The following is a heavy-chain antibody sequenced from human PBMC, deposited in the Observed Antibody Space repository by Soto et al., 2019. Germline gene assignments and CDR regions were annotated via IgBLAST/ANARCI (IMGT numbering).Heavy chain of an antibody. D-gene: IGHD4-17*01. J-gene: IGHJ3*02. Sequence: GESLKISCKGSGYSFTSYWIGWVRQMPVKGLEWMGIIYPGDSDTRYSPSFQGQVTISADKSISTAYLQWSSLKASDTAMYYCARQNDGDYFAFDIWGQGTMVTVSS. CDR2: IYPGDSDT. CDR1: GYSFTSYW. V-gene: IGHV5-51*01. CDR3: ARQNDGDYFAFDI.